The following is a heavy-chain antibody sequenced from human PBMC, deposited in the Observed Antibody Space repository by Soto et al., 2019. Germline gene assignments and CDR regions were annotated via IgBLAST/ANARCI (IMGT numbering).Heavy chain of an antibody. D-gene: IGHD3-22*01. Sequence: SVKVSCKASGFTFTSSAVQWVRQARGQRLEWIGWIVVGSGNTNYAQKFQERVTITRDMSTSTACMELSSLRSEDTAVYYCAASESSRRVWYYYGMDVWGQGTTVTVSS. CDR2: IVVGSGNT. CDR1: GFTFTSSA. CDR3: AASESSRRVWYYYGMDV. J-gene: IGHJ6*02. V-gene: IGHV1-58*01.